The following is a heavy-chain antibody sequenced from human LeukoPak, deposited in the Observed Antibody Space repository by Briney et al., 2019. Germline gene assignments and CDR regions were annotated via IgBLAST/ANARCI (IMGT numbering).Heavy chain of an antibody. CDR2: IKLDGSEK. Sequence: GGSLRLSCVASGFTFGKYWMSWVRQAPGKGLEWVANIKLDGSEKNYVDSVKGRFTISRDNTKNSLYLQMNSLRVEDTAVYYCARGYLKTYNWFDPWGQGTLVTVSS. CDR3: ARGYLKTYNWFDP. D-gene: IGHD1-1*01. V-gene: IGHV3-7*03. CDR1: GFTFGKYW. J-gene: IGHJ5*02.